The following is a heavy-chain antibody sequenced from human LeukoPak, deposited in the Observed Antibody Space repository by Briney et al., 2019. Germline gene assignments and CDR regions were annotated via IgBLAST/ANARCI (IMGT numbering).Heavy chain of an antibody. V-gene: IGHV4-59*01. D-gene: IGHD1-1*01. CDR2: NYYYGST. J-gene: IGHJ4*02. Sequence: PSETLSLTCTVSGGSIRNSYWTWIRQPPGKGLEWIGYNYYYGSTDYNPSLKSRVTMSVDTSKNQFSLNLTSVTAADTAVYYCARDVGNIWNDYWGQGTLVTVSS. CDR1: GGSIRNSY. CDR3: ARDVGNIWNDY.